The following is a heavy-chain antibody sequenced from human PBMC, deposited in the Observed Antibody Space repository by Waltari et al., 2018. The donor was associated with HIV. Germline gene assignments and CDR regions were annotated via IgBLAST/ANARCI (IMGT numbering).Heavy chain of an antibody. J-gene: IGHJ5*02. D-gene: IGHD3-10*01. CDR3: ARGPYYYGSGSYWFDP. V-gene: IGHV1-8*01. CDR2: INPNSGNT. CDR1: GYTFTSYD. Sequence: QVQLVQSGAEVKKPGASVKVSCKASGYTFTSYDINWVRQATGQGLEWMGWINPNSGNTGDAKKFQGRGTMTRNTSISTAYMELSSLRSEDTAVYYCARGPYYYGSGSYWFDPWGQGTLVTVSS.